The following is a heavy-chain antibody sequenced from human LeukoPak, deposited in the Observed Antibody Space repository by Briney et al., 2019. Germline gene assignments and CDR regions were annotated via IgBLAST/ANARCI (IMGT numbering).Heavy chain of an antibody. J-gene: IGHJ3*02. Sequence: SQTPSLSCALSGDSVSSNSAAWSCIRLCPSRGLEWLGRTYYRSKWYNDYAVSVRSRITINPDTSKNLFSLQLTSVTPEDTAEYYCATTVETGDAFDIWGPGTRVTVSS. CDR1: GDSVSSNSAA. CDR3: ATTVETGDAFDI. V-gene: IGHV6-1*01. D-gene: IGHD1-1*01. CDR2: TYYRSKWYN.